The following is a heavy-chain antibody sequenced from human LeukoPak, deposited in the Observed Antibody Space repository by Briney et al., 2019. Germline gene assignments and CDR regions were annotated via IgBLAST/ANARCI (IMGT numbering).Heavy chain of an antibody. J-gene: IGHJ4*02. CDR3: AKHLYYCSGGSCYYNY. V-gene: IGHV3-21*01. CDR1: GFTFSSYS. Sequence: GGSLRLSCAASGFTFSSYSMNWVRQAPGKGLEWVSSISSSSSYIYYADSVKGRFTISRDNAKNSLYLQMNSLRAEDTAVYYCAKHLYYCSGGSCYYNYWGQGTLVTVSS. CDR2: ISSSSSYI. D-gene: IGHD2-15*01.